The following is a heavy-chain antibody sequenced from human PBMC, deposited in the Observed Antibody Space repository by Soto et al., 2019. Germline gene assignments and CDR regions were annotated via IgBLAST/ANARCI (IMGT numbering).Heavy chain of an antibody. CDR3: ARGGIH. J-gene: IGHJ4*02. Sequence: EVLLMESGGGSRQPGGSLRLSCVASGYTFNSHEMNWVRQAPGKGLEWISSISGSGTTNYAESVKGRFTISRDNAHKSLFLEMKDLRVEDTAVYYCARGGIHWGQGTLVTVSS. CDR1: GYTFNSHE. CDR2: ISGSGTT. V-gene: IGHV3-48*03. D-gene: IGHD3-16*01.